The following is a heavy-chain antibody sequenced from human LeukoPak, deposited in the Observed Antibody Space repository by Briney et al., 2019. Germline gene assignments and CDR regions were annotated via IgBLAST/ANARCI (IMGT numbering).Heavy chain of an antibody. CDR3: ARPTMVRGRYMDV. J-gene: IGHJ6*03. D-gene: IGHD3-10*01. CDR1: GCSISNYY. Sequence: PAETLCLTCTVSGCSISNYYWSWIRQPPGRGLEWIGNIYYSGSTNYNPSLKGRVTTSVDTSKNQFSLKLSPVTAADTAVYYCARPTMVRGRYMDVWGKGTTVTISS. CDR2: IYYSGST. V-gene: IGHV4-59*12.